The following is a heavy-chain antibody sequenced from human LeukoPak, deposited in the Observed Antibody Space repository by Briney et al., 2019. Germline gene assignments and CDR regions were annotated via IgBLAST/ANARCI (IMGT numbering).Heavy chain of an antibody. CDR3: ATGGSGWDLPGY. V-gene: IGHV3-23*01. CDR2: ISGSGGST. D-gene: IGHD6-19*01. Sequence: GSLRLSCAASGFTFSSYAMSWVRQAPGKGLEWVSAISGSGGSTYYADSVKGRFTISRDISKSTLYLQMNSLRVEDTAVYYCATGGSGWDLPGYWGQGTLVTVSS. CDR1: GFTFSSYA. J-gene: IGHJ4*02.